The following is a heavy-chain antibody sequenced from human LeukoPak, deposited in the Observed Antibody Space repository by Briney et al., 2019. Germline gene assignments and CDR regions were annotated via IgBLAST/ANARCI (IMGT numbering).Heavy chain of an antibody. CDR2: IYYRGST. Sequence: KSSETLSRNGTGSGVSISSYYWSWIRQAPGQGREWIGYIYYRGSTNNNPSLKSRVTISVDTSKNQFSLKLSSVTAADTAVYYCARARGSGRTRFDYWGQENLASVSS. CDR3: ARARGSGRTRFDY. V-gene: IGHV4-59*01. J-gene: IGHJ4*02. D-gene: IGHD3-10*01. CDR1: GVSISSYY.